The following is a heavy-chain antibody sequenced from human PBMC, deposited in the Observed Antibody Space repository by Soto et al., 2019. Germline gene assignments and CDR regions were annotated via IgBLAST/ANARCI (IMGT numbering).Heavy chain of an antibody. CDR1: GYTFTNYW. V-gene: IGHV5-51*01. D-gene: IGHD3-10*01. CDR2: IYPGDSDT. CDR3: ARAPRSYNYNDVDV. Sequence: GESLKISCKGSGYTFTNYWIAWVRQMPGKGLELMGIIYPGDSDTRYSPSFQGQVTLSADTSISTAYLQWTRLKASDTAMYYCARAPRSYNYNDVDVWGPGTTVTV. J-gene: IGHJ6*02.